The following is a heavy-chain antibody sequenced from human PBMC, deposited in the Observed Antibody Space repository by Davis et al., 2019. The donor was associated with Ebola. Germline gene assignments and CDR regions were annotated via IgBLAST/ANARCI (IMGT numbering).Heavy chain of an antibody. CDR3: ARDDSGWYKGSAFDI. V-gene: IGHV3-33*08. Sequence: GGSLRLSCAASGFTFSSYGMHWVRQAPGKGLEWVAVLWYDGSNKYYADSVKGRFTISRDNSKNTLYLQMNSLRAEDTAVYYCARDDSGWYKGSAFDIWGQGTMVTVSS. CDR2: LWYDGSNK. J-gene: IGHJ3*02. CDR1: GFTFSSYG. D-gene: IGHD6-19*01.